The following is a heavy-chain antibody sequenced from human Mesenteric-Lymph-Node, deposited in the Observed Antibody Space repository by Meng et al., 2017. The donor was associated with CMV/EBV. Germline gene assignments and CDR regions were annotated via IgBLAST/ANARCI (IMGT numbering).Heavy chain of an antibody. D-gene: IGHD3-3*01. CDR1: GFTFDDYG. CDR2: ISGSGGST. J-gene: IGHJ6*02. CDR3: AKTEPPDYYDFWSGYREGV. Sequence: GGSLRLSCVASGFTFDDYGMSWVRQAPGKGLEWVSAISGSGGSTYYADSVKGRFTISRDNSKNTLYLQMNSLRAEDTAVYFCAKTEPPDYYDFWSGYREGVWGQGTTVTVSS. V-gene: IGHV3-23*01.